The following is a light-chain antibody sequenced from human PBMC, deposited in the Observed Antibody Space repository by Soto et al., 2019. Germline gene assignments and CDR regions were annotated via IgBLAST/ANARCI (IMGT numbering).Light chain of an antibody. Sequence: QSALTQPASVSGSPGQSITISCTGTSSDVGGYNYVSWYQQHPGKAPKLMIYEVNNRPSGVSNRFSGSKSGNTASLTISGLQAEDEADYYCSSFTSTITYVFGTETKLTVL. CDR2: EVN. V-gene: IGLV2-14*01. CDR3: SSFTSTITYV. CDR1: SSDVGGYNY. J-gene: IGLJ1*01.